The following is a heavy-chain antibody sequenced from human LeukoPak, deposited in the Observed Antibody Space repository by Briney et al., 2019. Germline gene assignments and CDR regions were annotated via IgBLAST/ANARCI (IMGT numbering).Heavy chain of an antibody. CDR2: IYYSGST. CDR3: ARLHYYDSSAAFDI. CDR1: GGSTSSSSYY. D-gene: IGHD3-22*01. Sequence: SETLSLTCTVSGGSTSSSSYYWGWIRQPPGKGLEWIGSIYYSGSTYYNPSLKSRVTISVDTSKNQFSLKLSSVTAADTAVYYCARLHYYDSSAAFDIWGQGTMVTVSS. J-gene: IGHJ3*02. V-gene: IGHV4-39*01.